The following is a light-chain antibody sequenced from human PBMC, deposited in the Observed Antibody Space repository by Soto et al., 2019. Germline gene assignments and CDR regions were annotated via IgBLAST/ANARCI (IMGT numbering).Light chain of an antibody. CDR1: QNINNY. CDR2: AAS. J-gene: IGKJ5*01. V-gene: IGKV1-39*01. Sequence: DIQMTQSPSSLSASVGDRVTITCQASQNINNYLNWYQQKPGKAPKLLIYAASTLQSGVPSRFSGSGSGTAFTLTVSSLQPEDFATYYCQQAYSFPITFGQGRRPEIK. CDR3: QQAYSFPIT.